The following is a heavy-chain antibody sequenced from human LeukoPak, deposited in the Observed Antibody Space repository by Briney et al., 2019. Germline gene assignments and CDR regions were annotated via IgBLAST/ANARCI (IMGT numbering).Heavy chain of an antibody. D-gene: IGHD6-13*01. CDR1: GVTLSSYA. V-gene: IGHV3-23*01. CDR3: SKWAGVSDTSNWYGPFDH. CDR2: ISSSGSGGTT. J-gene: IGHJ4*02. Sequence: GGSLRLSCAASGVTLSSYAMSWARQAPGKGLEWVSGISSSGSGGTTYYADSVKGRFTISRDNSKNTLSLQMNSLSAEDTAIYYCSKWAGVSDTSNWYGPFDHWGQGTLVTVSS.